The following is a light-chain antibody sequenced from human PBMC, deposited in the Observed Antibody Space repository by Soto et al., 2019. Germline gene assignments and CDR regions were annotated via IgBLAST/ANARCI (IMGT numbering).Light chain of an antibody. CDR2: AAS. J-gene: IGKJ1*01. Sequence: AIQMTQSPSSLSASVGDRVTITCRASHGISNDLGWYQQKPGKAPKLLIYAASTLQSGVPSRFSGSGSGTDFTLTISSLQPEDFATYYCLQDYNYPRTFGQGTKVEVK. V-gene: IGKV1-6*01. CDR3: LQDYNYPRT. CDR1: HGISND.